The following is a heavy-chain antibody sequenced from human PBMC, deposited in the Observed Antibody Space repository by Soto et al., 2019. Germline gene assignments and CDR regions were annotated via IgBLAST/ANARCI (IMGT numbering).Heavy chain of an antibody. D-gene: IGHD3-10*01. Sequence: PSETLSLTCNISGGSITDSSGGSFITYYWNWVRQPPGKGLEWIGYIYFRGRTNYNPSLRTRLTISTDMSKNQFSLKLSSVTAADTAMYYCAREGPITMVRGVIIREGFDPWGQGTLVTVSS. CDR1: GGSITDSSGGSFITYY. J-gene: IGHJ5*02. CDR2: IYFRGRT. CDR3: AREGPITMVRGVIIREGFDP. V-gene: IGHV4-61*08.